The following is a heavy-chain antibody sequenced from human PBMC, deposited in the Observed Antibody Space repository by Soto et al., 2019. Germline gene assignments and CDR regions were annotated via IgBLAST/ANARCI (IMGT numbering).Heavy chain of an antibody. D-gene: IGHD2-8*01. CDR3: ASPYCTNGVCYYYYGMDV. J-gene: IGHJ6*02. Sequence: GSVKVSFKSSGYPFTSYAIHLVRQAPGQSLEWMGWINAGNGNTKYSQKFQGRVTITRDTSASTAYMELSSLRSEDTAVYYCASPYCTNGVCYYYYGMDVWGQGTTVTVSS. V-gene: IGHV1-3*01. CDR1: GYPFTSYA. CDR2: INAGNGNT.